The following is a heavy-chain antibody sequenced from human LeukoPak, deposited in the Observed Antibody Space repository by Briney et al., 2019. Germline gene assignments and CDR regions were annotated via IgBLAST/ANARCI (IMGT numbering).Heavy chain of an antibody. Sequence: SETLSLTCTVSGGSISGYYWNWIRQPPGKGLEWIGYIYTSGSTNYNPSLKSRVTISVDTSKNQFSLKLSSVTAADTAVHYCAGQVYTPKFDPWGQGTLVTVSS. V-gene: IGHV4-4*09. CDR1: GGSISGYY. CDR2: IYTSGST. J-gene: IGHJ5*02. CDR3: AGQVYTPKFDP. D-gene: IGHD1-1*01.